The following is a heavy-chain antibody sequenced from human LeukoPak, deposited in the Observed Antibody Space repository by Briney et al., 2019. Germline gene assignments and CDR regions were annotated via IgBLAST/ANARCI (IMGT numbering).Heavy chain of an antibody. CDR1: GGSISSGGYY. D-gene: IGHD6-6*01. CDR3: ARVAARYVGMDV. Sequence: SETLSLTCTVSGGSISSGGYYWSWIRQPPGMGLEWIGYIYYSGSTNYNPSLKSRVTISVDTSKKQFSLNLSSVTAADTAVYYCARVAARYVGMDVWGQGTTVTVSS. J-gene: IGHJ6*02. CDR2: IYYSGST. V-gene: IGHV4-61*08.